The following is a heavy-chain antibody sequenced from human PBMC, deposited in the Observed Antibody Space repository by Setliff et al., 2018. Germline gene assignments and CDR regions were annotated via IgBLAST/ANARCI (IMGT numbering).Heavy chain of an antibody. CDR2: ISPHNGKS. D-gene: IGHD2-2*01. Sequence: ASVKVSCKASGYTFTDYGVSWVRQAPGLGLEWVGWISPHNGKSYSAPKFQDRVFLTTDTSTATAYLDLRSLRSDDTAVYFCSRLVRFCTRTSCQRLSGDDYWGQGALVTVSS. J-gene: IGHJ4*02. V-gene: IGHV1-18*01. CDR1: GYTFTDYG. CDR3: SRLVRFCTRTSCQRLSGDDY.